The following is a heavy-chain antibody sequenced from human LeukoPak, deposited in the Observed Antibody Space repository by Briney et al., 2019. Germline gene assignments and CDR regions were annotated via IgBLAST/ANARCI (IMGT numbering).Heavy chain of an antibody. CDR1: GGSISSYY. CDR2: IYYSGST. D-gene: IGHD5-12*01. J-gene: IGHJ3*02. Sequence: RSETLSLTCTVSGGSISSYYWSWIRQPPGKGLEWIGYIYYSGSTNYNPSLKSRVTISVDTSKNQFSLKLSSVTAADTAVYYCARVVYSGYDSYAFDIWGQGTMVTVSS. V-gene: IGHV4-59*01. CDR3: ARVVYSGYDSYAFDI.